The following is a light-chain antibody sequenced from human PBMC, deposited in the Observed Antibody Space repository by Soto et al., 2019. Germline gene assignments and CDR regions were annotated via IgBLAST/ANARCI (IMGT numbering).Light chain of an antibody. CDR3: QQFASSPWT. V-gene: IGKV3-20*01. CDR2: GAS. Sequence: ETVLTQSPGTLSLSPGERATLSCRASQSVSSSHLTWYQQKPGQAPRLLIYGASSRATGIPDRFSGSGSGTDFTLTTSRLEPEDFALYYCQQFASSPWTFGQGTKVEIK. J-gene: IGKJ1*01. CDR1: QSVSSSH.